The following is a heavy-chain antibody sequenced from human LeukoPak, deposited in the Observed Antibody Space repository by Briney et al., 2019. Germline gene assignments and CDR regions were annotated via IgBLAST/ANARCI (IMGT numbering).Heavy chain of an antibody. CDR3: ARDLALYYYDSTGYPDY. Sequence: GASVKVSCKASGGTFSSYAISWVRQAPGQGLEWMGRIIPILGIANYAQKFQGRVTITADKSTSTAYMELSSLRSEDTAVYYCARDLALYYYDSTGYPDYWGQGTLVTVSS. CDR2: IIPILGIA. V-gene: IGHV1-69*04. CDR1: GGTFSSYA. J-gene: IGHJ4*02. D-gene: IGHD3-22*01.